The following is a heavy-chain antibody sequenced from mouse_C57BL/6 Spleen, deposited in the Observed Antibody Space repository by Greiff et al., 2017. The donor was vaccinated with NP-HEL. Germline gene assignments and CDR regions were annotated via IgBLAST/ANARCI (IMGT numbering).Heavy chain of an antibody. CDR1: GYTFTSYW. CDR3: AREESY. J-gene: IGHJ3*01. V-gene: IGHV1-52*01. Sequence: QVHVKQSGAELVRPGSSVKLSCKASGYTFTSYWMHWVKQRPIQGLEWIGNIDPSDSETHYNQKFKDKATLTVDKSSSTAYMQLSSLTSEDSAVYYCAREESYWGQGTLVTVSA. CDR2: IDPSDSET.